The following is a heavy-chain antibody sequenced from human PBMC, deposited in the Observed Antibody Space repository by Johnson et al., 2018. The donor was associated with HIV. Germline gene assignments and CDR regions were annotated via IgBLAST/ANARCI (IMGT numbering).Heavy chain of an antibody. CDR3: AREPALVGANGGWGAFDI. D-gene: IGHD1-26*01. V-gene: IGHV3-72*01. CDR2: TPDKLNSYPT. J-gene: IGHJ3*02. CDR1: GFTVSSNY. Sequence: VQLVESGGGLVQPGGSLRLSCAASGFTVSSNYMDWVRQAPGKGLAWVGRTPDKLNSYPTNYAPSVKGSFTISTDDSKKSLYLQINSLRAEDTAVYYCAREPALVGANGGWGAFDIWGQGTLVTVSS.